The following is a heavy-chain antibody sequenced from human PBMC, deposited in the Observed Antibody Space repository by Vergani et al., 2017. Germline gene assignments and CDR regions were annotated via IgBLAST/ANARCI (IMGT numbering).Heavy chain of an antibody. V-gene: IGHV3-30*18. CDR3: AKAGSVTSGSLQYNYYMDV. CDR1: GFSFSSNV. J-gene: IGHJ6*03. Sequence: QVQLAESGGGRVQPGRSLRLSCAASGFSFSSNVIHWVRQAPGKGLEWVPVISNYASKKYYADSVKGRFTISRDNSKNTLDLQMNSLRTQDTAVYYCAKAGSVTSGSLQYNYYMDVWGEGTTVTVS. CDR2: ISNYASKK. D-gene: IGHD3-10*01.